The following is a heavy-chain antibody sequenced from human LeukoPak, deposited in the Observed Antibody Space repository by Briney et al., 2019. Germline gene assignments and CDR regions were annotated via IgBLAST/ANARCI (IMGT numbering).Heavy chain of an antibody. CDR1: EFVSSNHA. J-gene: IGHJ4*02. CDR2: ITSDSSNI. CDR3: ARVFWETVNTGYYSDF. D-gene: IGHD3-22*01. Sequence: GGALRLSCVASEFVSSNHAVIWVRQAPGKGLEWISSITSDSSNIFYANSVRGRFTISRDNANNALHLQMNSLRAEDTAVYYCARVFWETVNTGYYSDFWGPGTLVTVSS. V-gene: IGHV3-21*01.